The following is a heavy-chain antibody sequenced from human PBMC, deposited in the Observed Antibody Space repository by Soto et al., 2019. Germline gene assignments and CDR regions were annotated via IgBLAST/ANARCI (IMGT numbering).Heavy chain of an antibody. J-gene: IGHJ6*02. Sequence: PGGSLRLSCAASGFTFSSYAMSWVRQAPGKGLEWVSAISGSGGSTYYADSVKGRFTISRDNSKNTLYLQMNSLRAEDTAVYYCAKSSVPAASNYYYYYGMDVWGQGTTVTVSS. D-gene: IGHD2-2*01. V-gene: IGHV3-23*01. CDR3: AKSSVPAASNYYYYYGMDV. CDR1: GFTFSSYA. CDR2: ISGSGGST.